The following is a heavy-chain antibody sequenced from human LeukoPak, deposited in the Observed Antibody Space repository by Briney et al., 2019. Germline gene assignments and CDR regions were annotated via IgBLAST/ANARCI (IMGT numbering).Heavy chain of an antibody. CDR3: AREGSIYSGYDY. D-gene: IGHD5-12*01. J-gene: IGHJ4*02. CDR1: GFTFSSYS. V-gene: IGHV3-21*01. CDR2: ISSSSSYI. Sequence: GGSLRLSCAASGFTFSSYSMNWVRQAPGKGLEWVSSISSSSSYIYYADSVKGRFTISRDNAKNSLYLQMNSLRAEDTAVYYCAREGSIYSGYDYWGQGTLVTVSS.